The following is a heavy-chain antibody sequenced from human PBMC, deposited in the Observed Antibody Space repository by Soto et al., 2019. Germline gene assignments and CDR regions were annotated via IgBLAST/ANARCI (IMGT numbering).Heavy chain of an antibody. D-gene: IGHD3-10*01. V-gene: IGHV4-34*01. CDR3: ASTSSRRIIMVRGARITSFDY. Sequence: SETLSLTCAVYGGSFSGYYWSWIRQPPGKGLEWIGEINHSGSTNYNPSLKSRVTISVDTSKNQLSLRLSSVTAADTAVYYCASTSSRRIIMVRGARITSFDYWGQGILVTVSS. CDR1: GGSFSGYY. CDR2: INHSGST. J-gene: IGHJ4*02.